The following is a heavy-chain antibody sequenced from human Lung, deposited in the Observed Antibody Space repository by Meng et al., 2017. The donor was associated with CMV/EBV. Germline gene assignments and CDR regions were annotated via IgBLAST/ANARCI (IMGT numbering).Heavy chain of an antibody. Sequence: QVQLRESGPALGKPSATLSLTCAVSGDSITNHNWWAWVGQPPGKGLEWIGEIPHRGSSAYNPSLKSRVSMSIDKSKNQFSLKLTSVTAADTAVYHCLRRSGGSVWGQGTLVTVSS. D-gene: IGHD3-10*01. J-gene: IGHJ1*01. V-gene: IGHV4-4*02. CDR1: GDSITNHNW. CDR2: IPHRGSS. CDR3: LRRSGGSV.